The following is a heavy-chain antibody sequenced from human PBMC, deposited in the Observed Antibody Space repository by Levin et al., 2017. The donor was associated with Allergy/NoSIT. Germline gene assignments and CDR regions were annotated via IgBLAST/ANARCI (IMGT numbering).Heavy chain of an antibody. CDR2: INHSGST. CDR1: GGSFSGYY. D-gene: IGHD4-11*01. V-gene: IGHV4-34*01. Sequence: SETLSLTCAVYGGSFSGYYWSWIRQPPGKGLEWIGEINHSGSTNYNPSLKSRVTISVDTSKNQFSLKLSSVTAADTAVYYCARDTTVTFGHYYYYYMDVWGKGTTVTVSS. CDR3: ARDTTVTFGHYYYYYMDV. J-gene: IGHJ6*03.